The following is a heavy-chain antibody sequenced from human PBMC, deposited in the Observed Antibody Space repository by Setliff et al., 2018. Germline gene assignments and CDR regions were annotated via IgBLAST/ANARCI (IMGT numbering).Heavy chain of an antibody. Sequence: SETLSLTCAVSGSSISGSNWWTWVRQPPGKGLEWIGEIHHSGTTNYNSSLRSRVTISVDTSKNHFSLDLNSVTAADTAMYYCAKGGVAGLDSWGQGSLVTVSS. CDR3: AKGGVAGLDS. D-gene: IGHD6-19*01. V-gene: IGHV4-4*02. CDR1: GSSISGSNW. CDR2: IHHSGTT. J-gene: IGHJ4*02.